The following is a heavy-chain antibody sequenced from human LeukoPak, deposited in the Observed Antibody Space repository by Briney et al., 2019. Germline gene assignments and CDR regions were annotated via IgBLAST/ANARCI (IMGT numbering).Heavy chain of an antibody. CDR3: ARHTRPGYSGYENAFDS. V-gene: IGHV4-39*01. Sequence: SETLSLTCAVSGGSITNNNYYWVWIGQPQGMGLEWIVDLYYSGSTHYNPSLKRQVTISVDTSKNHFSRKLNSVTAADTAVYYCARHTRPGYSGYENAFDSGGQGTMGTVSP. CDR2: LYYSGST. D-gene: IGHD5-12*01. J-gene: IGHJ3*02. CDR1: GGSITNNNYY.